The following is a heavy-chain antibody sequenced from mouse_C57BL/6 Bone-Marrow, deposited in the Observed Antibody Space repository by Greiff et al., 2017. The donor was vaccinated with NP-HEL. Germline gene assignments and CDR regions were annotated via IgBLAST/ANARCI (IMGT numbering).Heavy chain of an antibody. J-gene: IGHJ3*01. CDR1: GYTFTDYN. V-gene: IGHV1-18*01. D-gene: IGHD2-4*01. CDR3: ARVYYDYDWFAY. CDR2: INPNNGGT. Sequence: VHVKQSGPELVKPGASVKIPCKASGYTFTDYNMDWVKQSHGKSLEWIGDINPNNGGTIYNQKFKGKATLTVDKSSSTAYMELRSLTSEETAVYYCARVYYDYDWFAYWGQGTLVTVSA.